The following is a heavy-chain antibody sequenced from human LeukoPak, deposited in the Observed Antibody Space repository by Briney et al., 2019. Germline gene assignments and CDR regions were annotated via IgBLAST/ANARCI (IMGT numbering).Heavy chain of an antibody. Sequence: SETLSLTCTVSGGSISSGSYYWGWIRQPPGKGLEWIGSIYYSGSTYYNPSLKSRVTISVDTSKNQFSLKLSSVIAADTAVYHCARGVLDSGSSGLVWFDPWGQGTLVTVSS. CDR3: ARGVLDSGSSGLVWFDP. J-gene: IGHJ5*02. CDR2: IYYSGST. CDR1: GGSISSGSYY. D-gene: IGHD6-6*01. V-gene: IGHV4-39*01.